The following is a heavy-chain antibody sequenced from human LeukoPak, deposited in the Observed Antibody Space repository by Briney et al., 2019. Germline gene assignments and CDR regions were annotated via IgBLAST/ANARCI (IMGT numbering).Heavy chain of an antibody. D-gene: IGHD5-24*01. CDR3: AKDREMATIHYYFDY. J-gene: IGHJ4*02. CDR2: ISASGGST. V-gene: IGHV3-23*01. Sequence: GGSLRLSCAASGFTFRSHDMSWVRQAPGKGLEWVSGISASGGSTFYADSVKGRFTISRDNSKNTLYLQMNGLRVEDTAVYYCAKDREMATIHYYFDYWGQGTLVTVSS. CDR1: GFTFRSHD.